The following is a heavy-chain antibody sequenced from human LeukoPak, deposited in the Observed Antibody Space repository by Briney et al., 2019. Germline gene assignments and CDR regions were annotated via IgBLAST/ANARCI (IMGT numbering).Heavy chain of an antibody. D-gene: IGHD5-18*01. Sequence: GGSLRLSCAASGFTFSSYWMSWVRQAPGKGLEWVANIKQDGSEDYYVDSVKGRFTISKDNAKNSLYLQMSSLRAEDTAVYFCARDGDGYYYWGQGTLVTVT. V-gene: IGHV3-7*01. CDR1: GFTFSSYW. CDR3: ARDGDGYYY. J-gene: IGHJ4*02. CDR2: IKQDGSED.